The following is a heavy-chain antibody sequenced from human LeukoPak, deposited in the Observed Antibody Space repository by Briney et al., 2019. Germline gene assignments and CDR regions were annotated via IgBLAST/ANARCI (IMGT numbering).Heavy chain of an antibody. Sequence: SETLSLTCTVSGGSISSSSYYWGWIRQPPGKGLEWIVSIYYSGSTYYNPSLKSRVTISVDTSKNQFSLKLSSVTAADTAVYYCAGHDSSGYYTGLFDYWGQGTLVTVSS. CDR2: IYYSGST. CDR3: AGHDSSGYYTGLFDY. J-gene: IGHJ4*02. V-gene: IGHV4-39*07. D-gene: IGHD3-22*01. CDR1: GGSISSSSYY.